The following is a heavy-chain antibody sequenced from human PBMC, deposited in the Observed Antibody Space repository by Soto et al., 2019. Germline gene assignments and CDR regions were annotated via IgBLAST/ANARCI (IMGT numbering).Heavy chain of an antibody. Sequence: QVQLQESGPGLVKPSQTLSLTCTVSGGPFSGGGYYWSWVRQAPGKGLEWMGYILHNGDTSYNPSLKSRITISKDTSKRQFSLNLSSVTAADTAVYYCARGDSTVSSVFDYWGRGMLVTVSS. CDR3: ARGDSTVSSVFDY. J-gene: IGHJ4*02. D-gene: IGHD4-17*01. V-gene: IGHV4-31*03. CDR1: GGPFSGGGYY. CDR2: ILHNGDT.